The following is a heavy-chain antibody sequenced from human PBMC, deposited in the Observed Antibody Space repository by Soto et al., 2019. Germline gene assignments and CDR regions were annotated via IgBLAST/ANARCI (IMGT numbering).Heavy chain of an antibody. J-gene: IGHJ4*02. CDR3: AKYRRTDAEGYRLDF. D-gene: IGHD5-12*01. Sequence: SETLSLTCTLSGGSISGYYWSWIRQPPGKGLEWIGYVYYSGSTKYNPSLESRVTISVDMSNNQFSLMLTSVTAADTAVYYCAKYRRTDAEGYRLDFWGQGTLVTVS. CDR1: GGSISGYY. CDR2: VYYSGST. V-gene: IGHV4-59*01.